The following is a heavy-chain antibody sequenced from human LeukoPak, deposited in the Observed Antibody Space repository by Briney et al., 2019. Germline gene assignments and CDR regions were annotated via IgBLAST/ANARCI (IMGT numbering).Heavy chain of an antibody. CDR1: RLTFTRHA. D-gene: IGHD3-10*01. V-gene: IGHV3-23*01. J-gene: IGHJ4*02. CDR2: TGLESVHT. CDR3: VRGDDIGKHPTRAYYFDI. Sequence: GGSLRLSCAASRLTFTRHAMSWVRQAPGKGLQWVSTTGLESVHTICADSVQGRFTVSRDNSRNTLDLQMDNLTVDDTAIYYCVRGDDIGKHPTRAYYFDIWGQGTLVSVSS.